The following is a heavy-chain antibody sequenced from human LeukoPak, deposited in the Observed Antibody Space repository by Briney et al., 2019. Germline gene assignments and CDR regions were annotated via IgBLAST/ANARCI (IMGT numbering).Heavy chain of an antibody. CDR3: ARGALVRGVFNPLDF. D-gene: IGHD3-10*01. V-gene: IGHV4-31*03. CDR1: VGSISSGCYY. CDR2: IYYSGST. Sequence: SETLSLTCTVSVGSISSGCYYWSWTRQHPGKGLEWIGYIYYSGSTYYNPSLKSRVTISVDTSKNQFSLKLSSVTAADTAVYYCARGALVRGVFNPLDFWGQGTLVTVSS. J-gene: IGHJ4*02.